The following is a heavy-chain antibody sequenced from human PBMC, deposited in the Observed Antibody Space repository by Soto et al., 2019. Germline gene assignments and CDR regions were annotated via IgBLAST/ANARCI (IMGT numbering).Heavy chain of an antibody. Sequence: PGGSLRLSCAASGFTFSNYWMHWVRQAPGKGLVWVSRIKSDGSSRSYADSVKGRFTISRDNAKNTLYLQMNSLRAEDTAVFYCARGYSGYSSNGMGVWGQGTTVTVSS. CDR2: IKSDGSSR. D-gene: IGHD5-12*01. J-gene: IGHJ6*02. CDR1: GFTFSNYW. CDR3: ARGYSGYSSNGMGV. V-gene: IGHV3-74*01.